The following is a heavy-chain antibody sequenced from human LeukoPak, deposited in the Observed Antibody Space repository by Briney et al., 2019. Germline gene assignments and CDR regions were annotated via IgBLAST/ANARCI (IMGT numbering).Heavy chain of an antibody. Sequence: PSETLSLTCTVAGGSISSYYWSWIRQPAGEGLEWIGRIYTSGSTNYNPSLKSRVTMSVDTSKNQFSLKLSSVTAADTAVYYCARDQYYYDSSGYSEFDYWGQGTLVTVSS. CDR3: ARDQYYYDSSGYSEFDY. CDR1: GGSISSYY. J-gene: IGHJ4*02. V-gene: IGHV4-4*07. CDR2: IYTSGST. D-gene: IGHD3-22*01.